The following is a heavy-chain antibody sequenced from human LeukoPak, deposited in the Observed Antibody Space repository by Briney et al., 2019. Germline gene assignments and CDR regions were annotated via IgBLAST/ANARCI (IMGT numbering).Heavy chain of an antibody. CDR2: IYPGDSDT. V-gene: IGHV5-51*01. CDR3: ARPGSGTIGTDS. D-gene: IGHD3-10*01. Sequence: HGESLQISCKGSGYSFTSDWIGWGRQLPGKGLEWMGIIYPGDSDTRYSPSFQGQVTISADRSISTAYLQWSSLKASDTAMYYCARPGSGTIGTDSWGQRSLVTVSS. J-gene: IGHJ4*02. CDR1: GYSFTSDW.